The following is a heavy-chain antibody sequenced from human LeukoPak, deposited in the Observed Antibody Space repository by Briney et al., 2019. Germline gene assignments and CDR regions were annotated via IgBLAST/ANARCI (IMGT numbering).Heavy chain of an antibody. CDR3: ARDRRYGSGNYFHYWYFDL. CDR1: GFTFSSYW. D-gene: IGHD3-10*01. CDR2: IQENGGEK. V-gene: IGHV3-7*04. Sequence: GGSLRLSCAASGFTFSSYWMSWVRQAPGKGLEWVADIQENGGEKYYIDSVKGRFTISRDNAKNSLYLRMNSLRVEDTAVYYCARDRRYGSGNYFHYWYFDLWGRGTQVTVSS. J-gene: IGHJ2*01.